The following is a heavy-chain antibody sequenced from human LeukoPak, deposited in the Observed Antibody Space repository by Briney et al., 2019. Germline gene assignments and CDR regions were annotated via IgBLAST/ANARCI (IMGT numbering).Heavy chain of an antibody. CDR2: INPNSGGT. CDR1: GYTFTGYY. J-gene: IGHJ6*02. D-gene: IGHD5-18*01. Sequence: ASVKVSCKASGYTFTGYYMHWVRQAPGQGLEWMGWINPNSGGTNYAQKFQGRVTMTRDTSISTAYMELSRLRSDDTAVYYRARDDSRRDTAMEIYYYYYYGMDVWGQGTTVTVSS. CDR3: ARDDSRRDTAMEIYYYYYYGMDV. V-gene: IGHV1-2*02.